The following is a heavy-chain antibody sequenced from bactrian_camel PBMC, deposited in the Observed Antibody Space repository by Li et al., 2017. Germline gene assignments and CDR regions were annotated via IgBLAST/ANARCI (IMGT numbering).Heavy chain of an antibody. CDR2: IDTGDGST. D-gene: IGHD4*01. Sequence: QLVESGGGSALAGGSVRLSCAASGYTFNTYSWFRQAPGQEREGVAAIDTGDGSTYYLNSVEGRFTISHDNAKNTLYLQMNSLKPEDTAIYYCAADFESPESDYDGDYDRPPWEGWQGSGYWGQGTQVTVS. CDR3: AADFESPESDYDGDYDRPPWEGWQGSGY. V-gene: IGHV3S28*01. J-gene: IGHJ6*01. CDR1: GYTFNTY.